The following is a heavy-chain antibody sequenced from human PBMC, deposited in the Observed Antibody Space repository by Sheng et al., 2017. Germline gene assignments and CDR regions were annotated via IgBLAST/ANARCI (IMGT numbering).Heavy chain of an antibody. CDR1: GGTFSSYT. CDR2: IIPILGIA. Sequence: QVQLVQSGAEVKKPGSSVKVSCKASGGTFSSYTISWVRQAPGQGLXWMGRIIPILGIANYAQKFQGRVTITADKSTSTAYMELSSLRSEDTAVYYCARSSSSSTNIDYWGQGTLVTVSS. CDR3: ARSSSSSTNIDY. V-gene: IGHV1-69*02. J-gene: IGHJ4*02. D-gene: IGHD6-13*01.